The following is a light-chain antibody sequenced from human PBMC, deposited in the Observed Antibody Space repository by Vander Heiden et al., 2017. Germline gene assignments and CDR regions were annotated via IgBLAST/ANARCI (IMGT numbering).Light chain of an antibody. J-gene: IGKJ4*01. CDR2: WAS. Sequence: DIVMTQSPDSLAVSLGETPTINCKSSQSLLYSSNNRNYLAWYQQKAGKPPQLLIYWASTRETGVPDRFSGSGSGTDFSLTISSLQAEDVAVYYCQQYNSNPFTFGGGTKVEIK. CDR3: QQYNSNPFT. CDR1: QSLLYSSNNRNY. V-gene: IGKV4-1*01.